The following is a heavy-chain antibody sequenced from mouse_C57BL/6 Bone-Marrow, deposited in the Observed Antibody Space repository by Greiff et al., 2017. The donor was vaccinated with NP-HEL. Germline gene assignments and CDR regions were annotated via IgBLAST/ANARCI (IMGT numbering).Heavy chain of an antibody. CDR3: ARRYYGSSWGFAY. CDR2: ISDGGSYT. CDR1: GFTFSSYA. Sequence: EVQLQESGGGLVKPGGSLKLSCAASGFTFSSYAMSWVRQTPEKRLEWVATISDGGSYTYYPDNVKGRFTISRDNAKNNLYLQMSHLKSEDTAMYYCARRYYGSSWGFAYWGQGTLVTVSA. J-gene: IGHJ3*01. D-gene: IGHD1-1*01. V-gene: IGHV5-4*03.